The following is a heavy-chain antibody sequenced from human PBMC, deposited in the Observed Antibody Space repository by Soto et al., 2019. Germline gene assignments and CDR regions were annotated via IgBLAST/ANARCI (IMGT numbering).Heavy chain of an antibody. CDR2: ISYDGSNK. Sequence: QVQLVESGGGVVQPGRSLRLSHAASGFTFSSYAMHWVRQAPGKGLEWVAVISYDGSNKYYADSVKGRFTIPRDNSKNTLYLQMNSLRTEDTAVYYCARPLWRDDYNWGYFDLWGRGTLVTVSS. V-gene: IGHV3-30-3*01. J-gene: IGHJ2*01. CDR3: ARPLWRDDYNWGYFDL. D-gene: IGHD4-4*01. CDR1: GFTFSSYA.